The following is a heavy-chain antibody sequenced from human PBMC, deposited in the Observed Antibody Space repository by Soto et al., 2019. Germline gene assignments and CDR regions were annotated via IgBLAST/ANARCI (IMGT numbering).Heavy chain of an antibody. CDR3: ARQYCSSTSCYARVYSGYDYYYYYYMDV. CDR2: IYYSGST. D-gene: IGHD2-2*01. Sequence: SETLSLTCTVSGGSISSSSYYWGWIHQPPGKGLEWIGSIYYSGSTYYNPSLKSRVTISVDTSKNQFSLKLSSVTAADTAVYYCARQYCSSTSCYARVYSGYDYYYYYYMDVWGKGTTVTVSS. J-gene: IGHJ6*03. V-gene: IGHV4-39*01. CDR1: GGSISSSSYY.